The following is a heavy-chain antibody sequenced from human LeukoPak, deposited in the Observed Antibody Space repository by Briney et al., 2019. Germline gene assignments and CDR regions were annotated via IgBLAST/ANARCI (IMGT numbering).Heavy chain of an antibody. CDR1: GFTFSSYG. CDR2: IRYDGSNK. CDR3: ARDVTRLQWLGLAREFDAFDI. V-gene: IGHV3-30*02. D-gene: IGHD6-19*01. J-gene: IGHJ3*02. Sequence: GGSLRLSCAASGFTFSSYGMHWVRQAPGKGLEWVAFIRYDGSNKYYADSVKGRFTISRDNAKNSLYLQMNSLRAEDTAVYYCARDVTRLQWLGLAREFDAFDIWGQGTMVTVSS.